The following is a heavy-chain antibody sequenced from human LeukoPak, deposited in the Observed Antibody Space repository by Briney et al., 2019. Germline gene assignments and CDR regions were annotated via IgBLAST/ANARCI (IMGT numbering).Heavy chain of an antibody. Sequence: PGGSLRLSCGAPGFTFDDYGMAWCPQSPGKGLGWCSGIKWEGGNTGYADSMKGRFTIPRDNAKNPLYLQMNSLSAEDTALYYCTRTSGWSTGYMDVWGKGTTVTVSS. CDR1: GFTFDDYG. J-gene: IGHJ6*03. CDR2: IKWEGGNT. V-gene: IGHV3-20*04. CDR3: TRTSGWSTGYMDV. D-gene: IGHD2-15*01.